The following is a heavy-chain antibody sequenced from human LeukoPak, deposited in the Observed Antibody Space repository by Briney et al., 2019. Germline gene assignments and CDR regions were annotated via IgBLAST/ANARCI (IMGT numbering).Heavy chain of an antibody. CDR1: GGTFSSYA. Sequence: SVKVSCKASGGTFSSYAISWVRQAPGQGLEWMGGIIPIFGTANYAQKFQGRVTITADESTSTAYMELSSLRSEDTAVYYCARAPYYGSGSYIYYYGMDVWGQGTTVTVSS. V-gene: IGHV1-69*13. CDR2: IIPIFGTA. J-gene: IGHJ6*02. CDR3: ARAPYYGSGSYIYYYGMDV. D-gene: IGHD3-10*01.